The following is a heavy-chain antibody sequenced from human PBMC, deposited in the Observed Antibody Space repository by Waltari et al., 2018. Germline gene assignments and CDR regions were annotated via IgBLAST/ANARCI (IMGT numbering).Heavy chain of an antibody. Sequence: EVQLLESGGDLVRPGGSLRLPCAVSGASFGTSAINGVRLAPGTGLGWVSGISVSDATYYADSVKGRFTISRDTSKNTVFLQMNGLRAEDTAVYYCATPFYNWDDPLHSWGQGTLVTVSS. CDR1: GASFGTSA. V-gene: IGHV3-23*01. J-gene: IGHJ4*02. CDR3: ATPFYNWDDPLHS. CDR2: ISVSDAT. D-gene: IGHD1-20*01.